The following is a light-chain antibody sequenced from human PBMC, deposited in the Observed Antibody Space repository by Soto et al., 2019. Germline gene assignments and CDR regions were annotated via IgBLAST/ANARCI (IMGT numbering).Light chain of an antibody. V-gene: IGKV1-27*01. CDR2: AAS. J-gene: IGKJ1*01. CDR3: RNYGIASWT. Sequence: DIQMTQSPSSLSASVGDRVTITCRASQGISNYLDWYQQKPGKVPKLLIYAASTLQSGVPSRFSGSGSGTDFTLTISSLQPEDVATYYCRNYGIASWTFGQGTKVEIK. CDR1: QGISNY.